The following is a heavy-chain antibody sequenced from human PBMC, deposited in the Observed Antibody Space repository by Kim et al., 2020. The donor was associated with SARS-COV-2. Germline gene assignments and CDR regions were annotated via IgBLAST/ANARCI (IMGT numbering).Heavy chain of an antibody. Sequence: EKYYVDSVKGRFTSSGDNAKNSLYLQMNSLRAEDTAVYYCARAKGGYFDYWGQGTLVTVSS. V-gene: IGHV3-7*01. J-gene: IGHJ4*02. D-gene: IGHD2-15*01. CDR2: EK. CDR3: ARAKGGYFDY.